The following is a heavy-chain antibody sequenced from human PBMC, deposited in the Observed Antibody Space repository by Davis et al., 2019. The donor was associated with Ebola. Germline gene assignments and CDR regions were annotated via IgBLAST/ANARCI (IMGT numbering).Heavy chain of an antibody. D-gene: IGHD3-3*01. CDR1: GFTFSSYG. J-gene: IGHJ6*04. V-gene: IGHV3-33*06. CDR3: AKSGLSFGVVKYHYGMDV. CDR2: IWYDGSNK. Sequence: GGSLRLSCAASGFTFSSYGMHWVRQAPGKGLEWVAVIWYDGSNKYYADSVKGRFTISRDNSKNTLYLQMNSLRAEDTAVYYCAKSGLSFGVVKYHYGMDVWGKETTVTVSS.